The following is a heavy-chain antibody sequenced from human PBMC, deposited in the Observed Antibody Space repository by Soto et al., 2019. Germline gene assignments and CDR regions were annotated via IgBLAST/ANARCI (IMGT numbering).Heavy chain of an antibody. CDR2: FSGSSGNT. CDR1: GFSISTYG. Sequence: GGSLRLSCAASGFSISTYGVTWVRQAPGKGLEWVSGFSGSSGNTYYADSVKGRFIISRDNSNNTVYLQMNSLRAEDTAVYYCARWNGYGDSWGQGTLVTVSS. J-gene: IGHJ4*02. CDR3: ARWNGYGDS. V-gene: IGHV3-23*01. D-gene: IGHD1-1*01.